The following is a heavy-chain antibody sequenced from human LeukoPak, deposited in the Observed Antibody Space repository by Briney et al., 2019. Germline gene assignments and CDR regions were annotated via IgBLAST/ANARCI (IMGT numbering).Heavy chain of an antibody. CDR2: IYSGGST. CDR3: ARVLEWLEGYYYYGMDV. D-gene: IGHD3-3*01. J-gene: IGHJ6*02. Sequence: PGGSLRLSCAASGFIFSSNYMSWVRQAPGKGLEWVSVIYSGGSTYYADSVKGRFTISRDNSKNTLYLQMNSLRAEDTAVYYCARVLEWLEGYYYYGMDVWGQGTTVTVSS. CDR1: GFIFSSNY. V-gene: IGHV3-53*01.